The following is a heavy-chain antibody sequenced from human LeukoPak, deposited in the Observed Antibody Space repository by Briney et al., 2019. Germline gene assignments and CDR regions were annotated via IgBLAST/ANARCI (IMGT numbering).Heavy chain of an antibody. CDR2: INSASTHI. Sequence: GGSLRLSCSASGFTFSAFSMNWVRQTPGKGLQWVASINSASTHIFYAESVKGRFTISRDNANNSVFLQMSGLTDEDTGLYYCARDLLWNGLSPIGKFWSWGLGTMVTVSS. J-gene: IGHJ3*01. D-gene: IGHD3-3*01. CDR1: GFTFSAFS. CDR3: ARDLLWNGLSPIGKFWS. V-gene: IGHV3-21*01.